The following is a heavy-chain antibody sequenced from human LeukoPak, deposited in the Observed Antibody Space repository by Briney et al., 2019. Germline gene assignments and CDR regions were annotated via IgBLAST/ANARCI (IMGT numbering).Heavy chain of an antibody. CDR2: INPSGGST. V-gene: IGHV1-46*01. CDR1: GYTFTSYG. Sequence: ASVKVSCKASGYTFTSYGITWVRQAPGQGLEWMGIINPSGGSTSYAQKFQGRVTMTRDTSTSTVYMELSSLRSEDTAVYYCARAPREYCSSTSCYKGWFDPWGQGTLVTVSS. J-gene: IGHJ5*02. D-gene: IGHD2-2*02. CDR3: ARAPREYCSSTSCYKGWFDP.